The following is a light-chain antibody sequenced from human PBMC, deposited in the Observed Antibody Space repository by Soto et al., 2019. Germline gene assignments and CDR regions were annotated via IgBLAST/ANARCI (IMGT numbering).Light chain of an antibody. CDR3: QHSNSYPWT. J-gene: IGKJ1*01. CDR1: QSISSW. Sequence: DIQMTQSPSTLSASVGDRVTITCRASQSISSWLAWYQQKPGKAPKVLIYDASSLESGVPSRFSGSGSGTEFTLTISSLQSDDFATYYCQHSNSYPWTFGQGTKVEIK. CDR2: DAS. V-gene: IGKV1-5*01.